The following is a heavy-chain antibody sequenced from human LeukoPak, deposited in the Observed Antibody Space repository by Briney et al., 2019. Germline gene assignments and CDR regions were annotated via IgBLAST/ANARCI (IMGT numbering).Heavy chain of an antibody. CDR1: GYSFTNFW. J-gene: IGHJ3*02. V-gene: IGHV5-51*01. CDR2: IYPGDSDT. Sequence: GESLKISWKCSGYSFTNFWIGWVRQMPGKGLEWMGIIYPGDSDTTYSPSFQGQVTISADQSTSTAYLPWSSLKASDTAMYYCARQWGRPFDIWGQGTMVTVSS. CDR3: ARQWGRPFDI. D-gene: IGHD1-26*01.